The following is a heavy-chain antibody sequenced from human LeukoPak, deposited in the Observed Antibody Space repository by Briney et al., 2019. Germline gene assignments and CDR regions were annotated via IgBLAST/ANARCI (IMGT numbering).Heavy chain of an antibody. V-gene: IGHV4-39*07. CDR1: GGSISSSSYY. D-gene: IGHD3-10*02. CDR3: ARGRRAHVLDY. Sequence: PSETLSLTCTVSGGSISSSSYYWGWIRQPPGKGLEWIGEINHSGSTNYNPSLKSRVTISVDTSKNQFSLKLSSVTAADTAVYYCARGRRAHVLDYWGQGTLVTVSS. CDR2: INHSGST. J-gene: IGHJ4*02.